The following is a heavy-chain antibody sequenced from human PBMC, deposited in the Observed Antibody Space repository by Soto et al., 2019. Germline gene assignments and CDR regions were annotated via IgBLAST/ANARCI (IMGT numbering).Heavy chain of an antibody. J-gene: IGHJ6*02. CDR3: ARASYGDYAAHYYGMDV. CDR1: GYSIGNTYY. Sequence: PSETLSLTCAVSGYSIGNTYYWGWIRQPPGKGLEWIGNIYHSGTTYYNPSLESRVTISVDTSNNQFSLKLSSVTAADTAVYYCARASYGDYAAHYYGMDVWGQGTTVTVSS. V-gene: IGHV4-38-2*01. D-gene: IGHD4-17*01. CDR2: IYHSGTT.